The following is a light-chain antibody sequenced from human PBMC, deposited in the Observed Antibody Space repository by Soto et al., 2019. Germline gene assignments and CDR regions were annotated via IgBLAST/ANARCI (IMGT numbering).Light chain of an antibody. CDR3: QQYGTSIT. CDR2: GAS. Sequence: EIVLTQSPGTLSLSPGERATLSCRASQSISGSYLAWYQQKPGQAPRLLIYGASSRATDIPDRFSGSGSGADFTLTIRRLETEDFAVYYCQQYGTSITFGQGTRLEIK. V-gene: IGKV3-20*01. CDR1: QSISGSY. J-gene: IGKJ5*01.